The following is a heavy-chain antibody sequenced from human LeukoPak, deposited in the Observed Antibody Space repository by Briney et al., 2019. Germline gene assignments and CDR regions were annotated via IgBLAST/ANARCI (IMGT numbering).Heavy chain of an antibody. Sequence: GGSLRLSCAASGFTSSSYGMNWVRQAPGKGLEWVSSISSSGTYIYFADSVKGRFTISRDNAKNSLYLQMNSLRAEDTAVYYCAKDLRDFWVGGAFDIWGQGTMVTVSS. J-gene: IGHJ3*02. D-gene: IGHD3-10*01. CDR1: GFTSSSYG. CDR3: AKDLRDFWVGGAFDI. CDR2: ISSSGTYI. V-gene: IGHV3-21*01.